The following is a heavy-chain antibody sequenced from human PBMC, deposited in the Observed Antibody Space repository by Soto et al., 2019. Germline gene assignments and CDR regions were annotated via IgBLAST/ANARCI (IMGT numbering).Heavy chain of an antibody. CDR2: IYYTGGT. V-gene: IGHV4-39*02. J-gene: IGHJ4*02. Sequence: QLQLHESGPGLVRPSETLSLTCTVSGGSISTSSYYWGWLRQPPGKGLEWIGSIYYTGGTYYNPSLKSRATISADTSKDHFPLRLSSVTAADTAIYYCASGWRLFDFWGQGTRVTVSS. CDR1: GGSISTSSYY. D-gene: IGHD6-19*01. CDR3: ASGWRLFDF.